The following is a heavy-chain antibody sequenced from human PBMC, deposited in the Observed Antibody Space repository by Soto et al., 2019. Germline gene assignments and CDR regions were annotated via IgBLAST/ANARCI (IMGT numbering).Heavy chain of an antibody. V-gene: IGHV3-30*18. J-gene: IGHJ4*02. CDR1: GFTFSSYG. CDR3: AKDRGALVVAGTKGFDY. D-gene: IGHD6-19*01. CDR2: TSYDGNNK. Sequence: VGSLRLSCAASGFTFSSYGMHWVRQAPGKGLEWVAVTSYDGNNKYFADSVKGRFTISRDNSKNTLYLQMNSLRVEDTAVYYCAKDRGALVVAGTKGFDYWGQGTLVTVSS.